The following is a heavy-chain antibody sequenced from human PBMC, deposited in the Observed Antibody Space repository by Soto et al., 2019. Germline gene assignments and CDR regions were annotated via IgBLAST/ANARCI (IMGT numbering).Heavy chain of an antibody. D-gene: IGHD3-3*01. J-gene: IGHJ5*02. CDR3: AKDRENDFWSGHIRGWFDP. V-gene: IGHV3-30*18. CDR1: GFTFSSYG. CDR2: ISYDGSNK. Sequence: GGSLRLSCAASGFTFSSYGMHWVRQAPGKGLEWVAVISYDGSNKYYADSVKGRFTISRDNSKNTLYLQMNSLRAEDTAVYYCAKDRENDFWSGHIRGWFDPWGQGTLVTVSS.